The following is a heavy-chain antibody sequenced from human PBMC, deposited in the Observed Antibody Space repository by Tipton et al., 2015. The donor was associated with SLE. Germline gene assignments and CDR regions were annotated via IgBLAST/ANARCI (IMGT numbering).Heavy chain of an antibody. CDR1: GGSISSHY. Sequence: TLSLTCTVSGGSISSHYWSWIRQPPGKGLDWIGYIYYSGSTNYNPSLKSRVTISVDTSKNQFSLKLSSVTAADTAVYYCAGGGGSGWDYFDYWGQGTLVTVSS. CDR2: IYYSGST. V-gene: IGHV4-59*11. CDR3: AGGGGSGWDYFDY. J-gene: IGHJ4*02. D-gene: IGHD6-19*01.